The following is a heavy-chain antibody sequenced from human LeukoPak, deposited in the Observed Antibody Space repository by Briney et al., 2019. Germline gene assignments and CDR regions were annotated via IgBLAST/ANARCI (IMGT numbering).Heavy chain of an antibody. Sequence: TGGSLRLSCAATGFTFSSYAMTWVRQAPGKGLEWVSTISGSGGSTYYADPVKGRFTMSRDDSKNTLYLQMNSLRAEDTAIYYCAKGIGAYSYGFDYWGQGTLVTVSS. J-gene: IGHJ4*02. CDR1: GFTFSSYA. V-gene: IGHV3-23*01. CDR3: AKGIGAYSYGFDY. CDR2: ISGSGGST. D-gene: IGHD5-18*01.